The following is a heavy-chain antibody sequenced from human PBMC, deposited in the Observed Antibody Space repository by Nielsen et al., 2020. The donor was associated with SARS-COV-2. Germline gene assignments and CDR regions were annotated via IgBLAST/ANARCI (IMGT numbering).Heavy chain of an antibody. J-gene: IGHJ6*02. CDR3: ARDSVAATGQIYFYGFDV. CDR2: IKEEGSEK. V-gene: IGHV3-7*03. CDR1: GFTFSSYW. Sequence: GGSLRLSCAASGFTFSSYWMSWVRQAPGKGLEWVANIKEEGSEKYYVDSVKGRFSISRDNAKNSLYLQMNSLRVEDTAVYYCARDSVAATGQIYFYGFDVWGQGTTVTVSS. D-gene: IGHD2-15*01.